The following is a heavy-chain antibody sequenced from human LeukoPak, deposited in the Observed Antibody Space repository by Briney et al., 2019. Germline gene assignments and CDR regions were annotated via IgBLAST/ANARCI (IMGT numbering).Heavy chain of an antibody. CDR3: ARFWSVAGSYYFDY. J-gene: IGHJ4*02. D-gene: IGHD6-19*01. CDR1: GGSISSSNW. CDR2: IYHSGST. V-gene: IGHV4-4*02. Sequence: SETLSLTCAVSGGSISSSNWWSWVRQPPGKGLEWIGEIYHSGSTNYNPSLKSRVTISVDKSKNQFSLKLSSVTAADTAVYYCARFWSVAGSYYFDYWGQGTLVTVSS.